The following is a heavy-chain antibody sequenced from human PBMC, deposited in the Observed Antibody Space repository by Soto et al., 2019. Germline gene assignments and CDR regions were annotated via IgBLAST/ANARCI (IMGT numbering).Heavy chain of an antibody. D-gene: IGHD3-22*01. Sequence: QVQLVESGGGVVQPGRSLRLSCAASGFTFSSYGMHWVRQAPGKGLEWVAVISYDGSNKYYADSVKGRFTISRDNSKNTLYLQMNSLRAEDTAVYYCAKDAYDSSGYYGYWGQGTLVTVSS. CDR3: AKDAYDSSGYYGY. J-gene: IGHJ4*02. CDR1: GFTFSSYG. CDR2: ISYDGSNK. V-gene: IGHV3-30*18.